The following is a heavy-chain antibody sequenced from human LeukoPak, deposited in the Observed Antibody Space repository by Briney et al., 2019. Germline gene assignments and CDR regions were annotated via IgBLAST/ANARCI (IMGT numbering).Heavy chain of an antibody. CDR2: IHYSGTT. J-gene: IGHJ4*02. V-gene: IGHV4-31*03. CDR1: GGSISSGAYY. Sequence: PSETLSPTCTVSGGSISSGAYYWSWIRQHPGKGLEWIGYIHYSGTTYYNPSLKSRVTISVDTSKNQFSLKLSSVTAADTAVYYCVRFRDTADNWGQGTLVTVSS. D-gene: IGHD5-18*01. CDR3: VRFRDTADN.